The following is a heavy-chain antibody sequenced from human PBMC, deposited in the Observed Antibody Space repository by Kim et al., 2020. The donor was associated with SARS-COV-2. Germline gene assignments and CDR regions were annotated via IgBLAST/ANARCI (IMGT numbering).Heavy chain of an antibody. D-gene: IGHD2-15*01. CDR3: AKIQDNYRIYFDY. V-gene: IGHV4-34*01. J-gene: IGHJ4*02. CDR1: GVSLRGNY. CDR2: MSLGGNS. Sequence: SETLSLTCAVYGVSLRGNYWTWVRQPPGKGLEWIGEMSLGGNSNYNPSLKSRVTISLDTSQNQFSLEVRSVTAADTAVYYCAKIQDNYRIYFDYWGQG.